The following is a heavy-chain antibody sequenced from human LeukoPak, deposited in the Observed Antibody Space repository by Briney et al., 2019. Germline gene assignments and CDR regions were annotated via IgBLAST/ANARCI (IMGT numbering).Heavy chain of an antibody. CDR3: ARGSERENWFDP. Sequence: PSETLSLTCTVSGGSISSSSYYWSWIRQPPGKGLEWIGEINHSGSTNYDPSLKSRVTISVDTSKNQFSLKLSSVTAADTAVYYCARGSERENWFDPWGQGTLVTVSS. CDR2: INHSGST. D-gene: IGHD6-25*01. J-gene: IGHJ5*02. CDR1: GGSISSSSYY. V-gene: IGHV4-39*07.